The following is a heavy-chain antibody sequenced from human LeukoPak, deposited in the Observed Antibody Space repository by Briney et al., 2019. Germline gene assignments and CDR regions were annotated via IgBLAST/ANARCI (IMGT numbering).Heavy chain of an antibody. J-gene: IGHJ6*03. CDR1: GFTLSRYR. CDR2: ISSSSSYI. Sequence: GGSLRLSCAASGFTLSRYRMSWVRQAPGKGLEWVSSISSSSSYIYYADSVKGRFTISRDNAKNSLYLQMNSLRAEDTAVYYCARVGSMGYYYYYYMDVWGKGTTVTVSS. D-gene: IGHD2-8*01. V-gene: IGHV3-21*01. CDR3: ARVGSMGYYYYYYMDV.